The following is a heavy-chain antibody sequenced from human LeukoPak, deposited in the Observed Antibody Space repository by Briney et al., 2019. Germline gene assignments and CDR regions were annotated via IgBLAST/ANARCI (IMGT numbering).Heavy chain of an antibody. V-gene: IGHV3-30-3*01. J-gene: IGHJ6*02. CDR2: ISYDGSNK. CDR1: GFTFSSYA. Sequence: GGSLRLSCAASGFTFSSYAMHWVRQAPGKGLEWVAVISYDGSNKYYADSVKGRFTISRDNSKNTLYLQMNSLGAEDTAVYYCARDPGSYGFYYYYYGMDVWGQGTTVTVSS. CDR3: ARDPGSYGFYYYYYGMDV. D-gene: IGHD5-18*01.